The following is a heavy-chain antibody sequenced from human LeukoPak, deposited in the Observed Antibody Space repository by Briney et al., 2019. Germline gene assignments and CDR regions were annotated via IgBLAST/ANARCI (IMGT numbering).Heavy chain of an antibody. V-gene: IGHV1-2*02. CDR2: INPNTGGT. CDR1: GYTFTGHY. CDR3: ARDNDQFWVPLDY. J-gene: IGHJ4*02. D-gene: IGHD1-1*01. Sequence: ASVKVSCKASGYTFTGHYMHWVRQAPGQGLEWMGWINPNTGGTNYAQKFQGRVTMTRDTSISTAYMELSSLRSDDTAVYYCARDNDQFWVPLDYWGQGTLVTVSS.